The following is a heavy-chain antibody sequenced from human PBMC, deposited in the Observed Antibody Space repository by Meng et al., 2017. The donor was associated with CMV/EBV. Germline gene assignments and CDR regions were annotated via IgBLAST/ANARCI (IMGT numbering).Heavy chain of an antibody. D-gene: IGHD5-24*01. V-gene: IGHV2-5*02. J-gene: IGHJ4*02. CDR2: ISWDDDK. CDR3: AHRLASAGWLQLPFDY. Sequence: ITFKESRPTLVNPTQTLTLTCTFSGFSLSTSGVGVGWIRQPPGKALEWLALISWDDDKRYSPSLKSRLTITKDTSKNQVVLTMTNMDPVDTATYYCAHRLASAGWLQLPFDYWGQGTLVTVSS. CDR1: GFSLSTSGVG.